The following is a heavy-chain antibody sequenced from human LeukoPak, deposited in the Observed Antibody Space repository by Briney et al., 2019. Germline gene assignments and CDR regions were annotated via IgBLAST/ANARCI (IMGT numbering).Heavy chain of an antibody. D-gene: IGHD3-16*01. V-gene: IGHV3-7*01. J-gene: IGHJ4*02. CDR3: ASGGHIDY. CDR2: IDEDGNEK. Sequence: GGSLRLSCAGSGFSFRSFWMSWVCQAPGKGLEWVANIDEDGNEKNYVDFVKGRFTISRDNAKNSLYLQMNSLRVEDTAVYYCASGGHIDYCGQGTLVTVSS. CDR1: GFSFRSFW.